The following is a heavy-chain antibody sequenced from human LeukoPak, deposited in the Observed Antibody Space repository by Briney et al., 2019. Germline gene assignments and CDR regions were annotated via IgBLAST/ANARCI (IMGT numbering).Heavy chain of an antibody. CDR3: AGIVGGGNWFDP. CDR1: GGTFSSYP. V-gene: IGHV1-69*01. J-gene: IGHJ5*02. Sequence: GSSVKVSCKASGGTFSSYPISWVRQAPGQGLEWMGGIIPIFGTANYAQKFQGRVTITADESTSTAYMELSSLRSEDTAVYYCAGIVGGGNWFDPWGQGTLVTVSS. CDR2: IIPIFGTA. D-gene: IGHD3-22*01.